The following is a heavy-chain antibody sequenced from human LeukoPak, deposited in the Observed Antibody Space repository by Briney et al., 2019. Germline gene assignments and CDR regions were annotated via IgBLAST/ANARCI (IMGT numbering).Heavy chain of an antibody. CDR1: GFTLSSYG. J-gene: IGHJ4*02. D-gene: IGHD3-10*01. CDR3: AKSADYGSGSSHFDY. Sequence: GGSLRLSCAASGFTLSSYGMHWVRQAPGKGLEWVAFIRYDGSNKYYADSVKGRFTISRDNSKNTLYLQMNSLRAEDTAVYYCAKSADYGSGSSHFDYWGQGTLVTVSS. V-gene: IGHV3-30*02. CDR2: IRYDGSNK.